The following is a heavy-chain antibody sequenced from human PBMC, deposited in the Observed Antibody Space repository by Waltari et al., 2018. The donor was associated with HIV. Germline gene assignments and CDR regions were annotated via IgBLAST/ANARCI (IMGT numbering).Heavy chain of an antibody. CDR3: TSTAVLRLGDASLFVS. J-gene: IGHJ4*03. D-gene: IGHD3-16*02. Sequence: QLVASGGGVVHRGGSLTLSCAASRFTFSASAFPWVRQAPGKGLEWVGRVRNRVNNYAATYCASACGRFLISRYDSRYQAFRQMNSLTADCTASYYCTSTAVLRLGDASLFVSWGHGTLVTVSS. CDR2: VRNRVNNYAA. V-gene: IGHV3-73*01. CDR1: RFTFSASA.